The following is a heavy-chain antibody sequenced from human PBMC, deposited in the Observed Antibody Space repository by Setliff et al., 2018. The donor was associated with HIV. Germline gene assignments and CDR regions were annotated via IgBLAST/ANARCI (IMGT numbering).Heavy chain of an antibody. CDR1: GYTFTTYA. Sequence: EASVKVSCKASGYTFTTYAIHWVRQAPGQSLEWMGWIHAGKGDTKYSQDLQGRITISSDTSANTAYMELSNLRSDDTAVYFCVRGALLAAFDFDHWGHGTLVTVSS. CDR3: VRGALLAAFDFDH. V-gene: IGHV1-3*01. J-gene: IGHJ4*01. CDR2: IHAGKGDT. D-gene: IGHD2-8*02.